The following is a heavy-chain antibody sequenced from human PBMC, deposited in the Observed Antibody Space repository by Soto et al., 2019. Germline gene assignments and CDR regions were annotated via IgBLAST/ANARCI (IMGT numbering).Heavy chain of an antibody. V-gene: IGHV1-3*01. CDR1: GYTFTSYG. CDR3: ARDGASYKYDSEGNWNAYFDP. J-gene: IGHJ5*02. D-gene: IGHD1-20*01. CDR2: TNAANGDT. Sequence: ASVKVSCKDSGYTFTSYGIHWVRHAPGQRLEWMGWTNAANGDTKYSPKFQGRVTITRDTSASTAYMELSSLRSEDTAVYYCARDGASYKYDSEGNWNAYFDPWGQGTLVTVSS.